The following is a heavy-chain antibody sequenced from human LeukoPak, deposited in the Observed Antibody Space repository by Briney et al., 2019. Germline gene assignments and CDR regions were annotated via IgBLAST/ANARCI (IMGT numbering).Heavy chain of an antibody. J-gene: IGHJ4*02. D-gene: IGHD3-16*02. Sequence: SETLSLTCTVSGASISGGSYYWSWIRQSAGKGLEWIGHIYSTGTNNYNPSLRSRVTLSVDTSKNQFSLKLRSVTAADTAVYYCAREYSLYRLFDYWGQGTLVTVSS. CDR1: GASISGGSYY. V-gene: IGHV4-61*09. CDR2: IYSTGTN. CDR3: AREYSLYRLFDY.